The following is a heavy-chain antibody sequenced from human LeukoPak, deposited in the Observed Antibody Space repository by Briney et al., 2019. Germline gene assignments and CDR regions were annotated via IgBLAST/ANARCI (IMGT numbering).Heavy chain of an antibody. CDR2: ISSSNNNI. V-gene: IGHV3-48*03. J-gene: IGHJ4*02. CDR3: ARDKVVGATFFDY. D-gene: IGHD1-26*01. Sequence: GGSLRLSCVVSGFTFSTYEMNWVRQAPGEGLEWVSHISSSNNNIQYADSVKGRFTISRDNAKNSLYLQMNSLRDEDTAVYYCARDKVVGATFFDYWGQGTLVTVSS. CDR1: GFTFSTYE.